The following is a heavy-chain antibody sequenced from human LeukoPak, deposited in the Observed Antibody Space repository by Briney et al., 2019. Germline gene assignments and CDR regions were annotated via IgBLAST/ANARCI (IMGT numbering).Heavy chain of an antibody. J-gene: IGHJ6*03. CDR3: ARGHSIEPYYYYYYMDV. D-gene: IGHD4-11*01. Sequence: SETLSLTCAVYGGSFSGYYWSWIRQPPGKGLEWIGEINHSGSTNYNPSLKSRVTISVDTSKNQFSLKLSSVTAADTAVYYCARGHSIEPYYYYYYMDVWGKGTTVTVSS. CDR1: GGSFSGYY. CDR2: INHSGST. V-gene: IGHV4-34*01.